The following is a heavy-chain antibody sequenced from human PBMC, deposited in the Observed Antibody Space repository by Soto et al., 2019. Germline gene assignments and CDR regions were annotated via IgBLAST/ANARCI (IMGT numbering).Heavy chain of an antibody. J-gene: IGHJ4*02. V-gene: IGHV3-23*01. D-gene: IGHD6-19*01. CDR2: ISGSGGNI. CDR1: GFTFDNYA. Sequence: EVQLLESGGGLVQPGGSLRLSCAASGFTFDNYAMSWVRQAPGKGLEWVSVISGSGGNIHYADSVKGRFTISRDNSKNTLYLQMNSLTVEDTAVYYCPVLQWLIPFDYWGQGTLVSVSS. CDR3: PVLQWLIPFDY.